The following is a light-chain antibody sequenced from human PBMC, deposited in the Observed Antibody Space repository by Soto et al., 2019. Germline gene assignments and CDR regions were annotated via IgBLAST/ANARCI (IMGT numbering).Light chain of an antibody. Sequence: VTITCRASKAIRXDLXXYQXKXGXXXKXXXYATFTLQSGVPSRFSGSGYGTEFTLTINSLQPEDFATYYCQQSYSTPFTFGPGTKVDIK. CDR3: QQSYSTPFT. V-gene: IGKV1-17*01. CDR2: ATF. CDR1: KAIRXD. J-gene: IGKJ3*01.